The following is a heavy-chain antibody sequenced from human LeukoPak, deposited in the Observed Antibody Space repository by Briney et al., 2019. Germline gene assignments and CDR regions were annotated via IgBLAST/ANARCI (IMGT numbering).Heavy chain of an antibody. CDR1: GFSLSTSGVA. D-gene: IGHD5-18*01. J-gene: IGHJ4*02. V-gene: IGHV2-5*02. CDR2: IFWDDDK. CDR3: AHNRAALGLFDY. Sequence: SGPTLVKPTQTLTLTCTFSGFSLSTSGVAVGWIRQPLGKALECLALIFWDDDKRYRPSLKSRLTITKDTSKNQVVLTMTNMDPVDTATYYCAHNRAALGLFDYWGQGTLVTVSS.